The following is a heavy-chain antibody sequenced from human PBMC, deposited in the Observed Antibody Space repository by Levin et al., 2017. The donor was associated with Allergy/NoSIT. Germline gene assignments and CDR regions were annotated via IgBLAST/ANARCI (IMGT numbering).Heavy chain of an antibody. CDR2: ISSSGTTR. V-gene: IGHV3-48*03. D-gene: IGHD3-3*02. CDR1: GFSFSSSE. J-gene: IGHJ5*02. Sequence: LSLTCAVSGFSFSSSEMNWVRQAPGKGLEWISYISSSGTTRYYADSVKGRFTISRDNAKNSLYLQMNSLRAEDTAIYYCTKGGRIFGWFDPWGQGTLVTVSS. CDR3: TKGGRIFGWFDP.